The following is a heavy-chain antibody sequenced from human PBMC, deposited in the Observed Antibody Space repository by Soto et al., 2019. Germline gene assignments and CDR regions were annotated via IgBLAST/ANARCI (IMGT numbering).Heavy chain of an antibody. Sequence: QVQLVQSGAEVKKPGASVKVSCKASGYTFTSYGISWVRQAPGQVLEWMGWISAYNGNTNYAQKLQGRVTMTTDTSTSTAYMELRSLRSDDTAVYYCAREIVVVPAAIPYYYYMDVWGKGTTVTVSS. CDR1: GYTFTSYG. V-gene: IGHV1-18*01. CDR2: ISAYNGNT. CDR3: AREIVVVPAAIPYYYYMDV. D-gene: IGHD2-2*01. J-gene: IGHJ6*03.